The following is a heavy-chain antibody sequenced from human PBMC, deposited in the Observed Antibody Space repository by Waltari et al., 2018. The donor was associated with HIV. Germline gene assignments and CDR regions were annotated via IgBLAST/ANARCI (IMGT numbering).Heavy chain of an antibody. CDR3: ARVGAAAWGP. Sequence: QLQLQESGPGLVKPSETLSLTCTVSGGSISSSSYYWGWIRQPPGKGLEWIGRIYYSGSTYYNPSLKSRVTISVDTSKNQFSLKLSSVTAADTAVYYCARVGAAAWGPWGQGTLVTVSS. CDR2: IYYSGST. CDR1: GGSISSSSYY. J-gene: IGHJ5*02. D-gene: IGHD6-13*01. V-gene: IGHV4-39*07.